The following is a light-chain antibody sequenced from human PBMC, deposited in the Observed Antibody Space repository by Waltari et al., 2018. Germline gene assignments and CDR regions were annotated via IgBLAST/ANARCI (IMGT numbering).Light chain of an antibody. CDR3: QVWDDNNDQSVV. V-gene: IGLV3-21*02. CDR2: DDS. Sequence: SYVLTQPPSVSVAPGQTARISCEGNDIETTSVHWYQPGPGQAPVLVVYDDSARPSGIPERFSGSNSGNSATLTINWVEAGDEADYFCQVWDDNNDQSVVFGGGTKLTVL. CDR1: DIETTS. J-gene: IGLJ3*02.